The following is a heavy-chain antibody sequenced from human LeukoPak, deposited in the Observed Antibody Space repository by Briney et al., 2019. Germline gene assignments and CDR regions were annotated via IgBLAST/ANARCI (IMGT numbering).Heavy chain of an antibody. D-gene: IGHD3-10*01. Sequence: SETLSLTCTVSVGSISSSSYYWGWIRQPPGKGLEWIGSIYYSGSTYYNPSLKSRVTISVDTSKNQFSLKLSSVTAADTAVYYCARVFDSGSQAYFYYMDVWGKGTTVTIFS. V-gene: IGHV4-39*07. CDR3: ARVFDSGSQAYFYYMDV. CDR2: IYYSGST. CDR1: VGSISSSSYY. J-gene: IGHJ6*03.